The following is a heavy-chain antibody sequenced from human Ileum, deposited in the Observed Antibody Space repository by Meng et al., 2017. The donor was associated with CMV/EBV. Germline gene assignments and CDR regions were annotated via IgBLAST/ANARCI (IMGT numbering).Heavy chain of an antibody. CDR1: GGSTTSSTYY. CDR2: VYYSGPT. CDR3: ARNVGFYSSQIAY. J-gene: IGHJ4*02. V-gene: IGHV4-39*07. Sequence: LHESGPGLVKPSETPSLTCTASGGSTTSSTYYWGWIRQPPGKGLEWIGSVYYSGPTYYNPSLKSRVNMSIDTSKNRFSLKLSSATAADTAVYYCARNVGFYSSQIAYWGQGALVTV. D-gene: IGHD3-3*01.